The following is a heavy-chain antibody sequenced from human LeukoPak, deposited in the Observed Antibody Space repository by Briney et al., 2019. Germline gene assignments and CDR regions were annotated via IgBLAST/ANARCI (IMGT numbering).Heavy chain of an antibody. CDR3: ANTRGDTAMNMIFDY. CDR2: ISGSGGTT. D-gene: IGHD5-18*01. J-gene: IGHJ4*02. CDR1: GFTFSSFA. Sequence: PGGSLRLSCAASGFTFSSFAMNWVRQAPGKGLAWVSVISGSGGTTYYTDSVKGRFTISRDNSKNTLFLQMNSLRDEDTAVYYCANTRGDTAMNMIFDYWGQGTLVTVSS. V-gene: IGHV3-23*01.